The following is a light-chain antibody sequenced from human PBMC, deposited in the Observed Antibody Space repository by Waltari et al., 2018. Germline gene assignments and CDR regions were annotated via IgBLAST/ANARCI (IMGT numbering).Light chain of an antibody. J-gene: IGKJ2*01. CDR2: DAS. CDR1: QDITTF. CDR3: QQYDNLPYT. V-gene: IGKV1-33*01. Sequence: DIHMTQSPSSLSASVGDRVTITCQASQDITTFLNWYQQKPGKAPKLLISDASDLETGVPSRFSASGSGTDFTFTISSLQPGDIATYYCQQYDNLPYTFGQGTKLEIK.